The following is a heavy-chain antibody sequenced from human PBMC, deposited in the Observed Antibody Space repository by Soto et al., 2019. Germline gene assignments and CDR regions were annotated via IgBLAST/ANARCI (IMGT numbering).Heavy chain of an antibody. CDR3: ARVRTENYYGMDV. CDR1: GFSFSSYW. Sequence: GGSLRLSCADSGFSFSSYWMSWVRQAPGKGLEWVANIMQDETEKYYVDSVKGRFAISRDNGKNTLYLQMNSLRAEDTAVYYCARVRTENYYGMDVWGQGTTVTVSS. V-gene: IGHV3-7*05. CDR2: IMQDETEK. J-gene: IGHJ6*02.